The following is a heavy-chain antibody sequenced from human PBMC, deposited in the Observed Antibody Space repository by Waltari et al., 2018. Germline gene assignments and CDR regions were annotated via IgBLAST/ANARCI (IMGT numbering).Heavy chain of an antibody. Sequence: EVQLLASGGTLLQPGGSLRLSCTASGFRFRNYGLTWVRQAPGKGLEWVSAISREGGATFYGGAVKGRSTISRDNSKNTVYLEINSLRVEDTAKYYCARWSVSGSYYDSWGQGILVAVSS. CDR3: ARWSVSGSYYDS. CDR2: ISREGGAT. D-gene: IGHD3-10*01. CDR1: GFRFRNYG. V-gene: IGHV3-23*01. J-gene: IGHJ4*02.